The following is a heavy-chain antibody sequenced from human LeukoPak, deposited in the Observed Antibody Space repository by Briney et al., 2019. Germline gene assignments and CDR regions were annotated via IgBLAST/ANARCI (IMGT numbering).Heavy chain of an antibody. J-gene: IGHJ4*02. D-gene: IGHD3-10*01. V-gene: IGHV3-15*01. CDR2: IRHKSDGGTT. Sequence: PGGSLRLSCAASGFSFTNTYMTWVRQAPGKGLEWVGRIRHKSDGGTTDYAAPVKGRFTISRDDSRSTLDLQMDSLKDDDTAVYYCTTEGYYVSGIYWGQGTLVTVSS. CDR3: TTEGYYVSGIY. CDR1: GFSFTNTY.